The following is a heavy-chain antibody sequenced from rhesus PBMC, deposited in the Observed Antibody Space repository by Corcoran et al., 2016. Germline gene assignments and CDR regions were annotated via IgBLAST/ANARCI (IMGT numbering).Heavy chain of an antibody. J-gene: IGHJ4*01. V-gene: IGHV4S9*01. Sequence: QVQLQESGPGLVKPSETLSLTCAVSGGSISDYYYRNWIRQPPGKGLEWIGNIYGNNASPSSHPSLPSRVTISTDTSKNQFFLKLSSVTAADTAVYYCARDQGYSGIPYYFDYWGQGVLVTVSS. CDR3: ARDQGYSGIPYYFDY. D-gene: IGHD6-25*01. CDR1: GGSISDYYY. CDR2: IYGNNASP.